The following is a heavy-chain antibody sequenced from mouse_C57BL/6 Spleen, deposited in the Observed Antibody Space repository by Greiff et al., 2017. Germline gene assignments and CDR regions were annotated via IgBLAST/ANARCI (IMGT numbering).Heavy chain of an antibody. Sequence: VKLMESGPELVKPGASVKISCKASGYAFSRSWMNWVKQRPGKGLEWIGRIYPGDGDTNYNGKFKGKATLTADKSSSTAYMQLSSLTSEDSAVYFCARGDPMVPYAMDYWGQGTSVTVSS. D-gene: IGHD1-1*02. CDR1: GYAFSRSW. CDR3: ARGDPMVPYAMDY. V-gene: IGHV1-82*01. CDR2: IYPGDGDT. J-gene: IGHJ4*01.